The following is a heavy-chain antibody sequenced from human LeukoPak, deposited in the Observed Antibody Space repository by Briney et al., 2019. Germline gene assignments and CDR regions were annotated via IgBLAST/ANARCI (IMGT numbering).Heavy chain of an antibody. CDR1: GLPIADFA. CDR2: ISGDGVST. J-gene: IGHJ4*02. CDR3: AKESGKFDY. V-gene: IGHV3-43*02. Sequence: GGSLRLSCVASGLPIADFAMHWVRQAPGKGLEWVSLISGDGVSTFYADSVKGRFSISRDNSKNSLYLEMNSLRTEDAAMYYCAKESGKFDYWGQGTLVTVSS.